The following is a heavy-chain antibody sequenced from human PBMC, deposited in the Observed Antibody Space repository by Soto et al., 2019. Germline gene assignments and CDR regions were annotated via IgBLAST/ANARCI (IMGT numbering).Heavy chain of an antibody. V-gene: IGHV2-5*02. CDR2: VYWDDGK. CDR3: AHRQLVTFLGVGTQTDVGFDS. D-gene: IGHD3-3*02. Sequence: QITLKESGPTLVNPTQPLTLTCTFSGFSLSTNGEAVGWIRHPPGKALAWLAPVYWDDGKRYSPAINNRVTMPKHTSKIQLVLTPTTAETVDTATYHGAHRQLVTFLGVGTQTDVGFDSWGQGTLV. CDR1: GFSLSTNGEA. J-gene: IGHJ5*01.